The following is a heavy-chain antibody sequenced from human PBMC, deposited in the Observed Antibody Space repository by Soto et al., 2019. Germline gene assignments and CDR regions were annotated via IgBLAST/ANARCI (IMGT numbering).Heavy chain of an antibody. CDR1: GGSISSGGYY. CDR3: ASSYYGSGSYSSIYFDY. V-gene: IGHV4-31*03. D-gene: IGHD3-10*01. Sequence: SETLSLTCTVSGGSISSGGYYRSWIRQHPGKGLEWIGYIYYSGSTYYNPSLKSRVTISVDTSKNQFSLKLSSVTAADTAVYYCASSYYGSGSYSSIYFDYWGQGTLVTVSS. CDR2: IYYSGST. J-gene: IGHJ4*02.